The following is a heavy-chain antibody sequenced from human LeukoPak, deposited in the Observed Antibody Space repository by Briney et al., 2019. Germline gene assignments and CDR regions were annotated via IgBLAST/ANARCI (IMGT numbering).Heavy chain of an antibody. V-gene: IGHV1-69*05. CDR2: IIPIFGTA. Sequence: SVTVSCKASGGTFSRYAISWVRQAPGQGLEWMGGIIPIFGTANYAQKFQGRVTITTDESTSTAYMELSSLRSVDTAVYYCARSHVGYCSSTSCYYFDYWGQGTLVTVSS. J-gene: IGHJ4*02. D-gene: IGHD2-2*01. CDR3: ARSHVGYCSSTSCYYFDY. CDR1: GGTFSRYA.